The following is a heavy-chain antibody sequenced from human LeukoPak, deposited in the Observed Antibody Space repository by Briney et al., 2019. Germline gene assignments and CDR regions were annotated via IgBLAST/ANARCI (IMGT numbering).Heavy chain of an antibody. V-gene: IGHV3-23*01. J-gene: IGHJ3*02. D-gene: IGHD5-24*01. CDR1: GITFSNSA. CDR2: ITKSGDQT. Sequence: PGGSLRLSCVPSGITFSNSALSWVRQAPGKGLEWVATITKSGDQTYCADSVRGLFTISRDISKSTLYLQMNSLRAEDTAVYHCVKSAGKDGYRDVFDIWGQGTVVSVSS. CDR3: VKSAGKDGYRDVFDI.